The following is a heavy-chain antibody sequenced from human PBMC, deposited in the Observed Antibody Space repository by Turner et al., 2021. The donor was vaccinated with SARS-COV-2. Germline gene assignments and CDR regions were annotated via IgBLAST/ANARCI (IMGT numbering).Heavy chain of an antibody. J-gene: IGHJ4*02. Sequence: VEPGGGLVLLGRSLRLVCAASGFTFSNYGMRWVRQDPGKGLEWVAVISYDGSNKYYADSVKGRFTISRDNSKNTLYLKMSSVSAEDTAVYYCAKQGGGYGYGYSYIDYWGQGTLVTVSS. D-gene: IGHD5-18*01. CDR2: ISYDGSNK. V-gene: IGHV3-30*18. CDR3: AKQGGGYGYGYSYIDY. CDR1: GFTFSNYG.